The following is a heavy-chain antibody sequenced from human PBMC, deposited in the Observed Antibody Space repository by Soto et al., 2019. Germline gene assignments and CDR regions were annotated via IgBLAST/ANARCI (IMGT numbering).Heavy chain of an antibody. CDR3: ATAEMTTDAFDI. J-gene: IGHJ3*02. V-gene: IGHV3-21*01. CDR2: ISSSSSYI. CDR1: GFTFSSNS. Sequence: GGSLRLSCAASGFTFSSNSMNWFRQAPGKGLEWVSSISSSSSYIYYADSVKGRFTISRDNAKNLLYLQMNSLRAEDTAVYYCATAEMTTDAFDIWGQGTMVTVSS.